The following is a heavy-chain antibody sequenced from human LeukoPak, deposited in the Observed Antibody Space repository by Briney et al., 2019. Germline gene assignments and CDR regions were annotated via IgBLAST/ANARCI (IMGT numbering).Heavy chain of an antibody. J-gene: IGHJ3*01. D-gene: IGHD1-14*01. CDR2: IRKDGSEK. Sequence: GGSLRLSCAASGFTFRSYWRSWVRQAPGKGLEWVANIRKDGSEKYYVDSVKGRFTISRDNAKNALYLEMNSLRAEDTAVYFCESYSMMETNNPFDFWGQGTLVTVSS. CDR3: ESYSMMETNNPFDF. V-gene: IGHV3-7*03. CDR1: GFTFRSYW.